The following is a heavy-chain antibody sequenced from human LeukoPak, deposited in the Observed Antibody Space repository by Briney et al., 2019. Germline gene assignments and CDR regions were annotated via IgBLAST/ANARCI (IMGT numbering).Heavy chain of an antibody. CDR2: IYASGST. Sequence: SETLSLTCTVSGGSINSYYWSWVRQPAGKGLEWIRRIYASGSTNYNPSLKSRVIMSVDTSKNQFSLKLNSLTAADTAVYYCARTDQRGGYFDYWGQGTLVTVSS. CDR1: GGSINSYY. D-gene: IGHD2-21*02. V-gene: IGHV4-4*07. CDR3: ARTDQRGGYFDY. J-gene: IGHJ4*02.